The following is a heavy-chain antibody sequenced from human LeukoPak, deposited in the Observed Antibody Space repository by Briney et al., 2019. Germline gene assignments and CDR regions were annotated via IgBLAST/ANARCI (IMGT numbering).Heavy chain of an antibody. CDR3: ARAEGYSSSHNPDY. CDR1: GFTFSSYA. J-gene: IGHJ4*02. CDR2: ISYDGSNK. Sequence: GGSLRLSCAASGFTFSSYAMHWVRQAPGKGLEWVAVISYDGSNKYYADSVKGRFTISRDNSKNTLYLQMNSLRAEDTAVYYCARAEGYSSSHNPDYWGQGTLVTVSS. D-gene: IGHD6-13*01. V-gene: IGHV3-30-3*01.